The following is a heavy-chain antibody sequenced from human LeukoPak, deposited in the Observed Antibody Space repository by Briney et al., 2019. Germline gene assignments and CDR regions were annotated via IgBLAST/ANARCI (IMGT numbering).Heavy chain of an antibody. V-gene: IGHV3-74*01. Sequence: GGSLRLSCAASGFTFSSYWMHWVRQAPGKGLVWVSRINSDGSSTSYADSVKGRFTISRDNAKNTLYLQMNRLRAEDTAVYYCARDADGLGIAAAFDYWGQGTLVTVSS. J-gene: IGHJ4*02. D-gene: IGHD6-13*01. CDR2: INSDGSST. CDR3: ARDADGLGIAAAFDY. CDR1: GFTFSSYW.